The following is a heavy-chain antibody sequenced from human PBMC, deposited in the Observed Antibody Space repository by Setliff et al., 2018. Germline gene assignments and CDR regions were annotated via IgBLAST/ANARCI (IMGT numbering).Heavy chain of an antibody. CDR2: IRYDGSNK. Sequence: GESLKISCAASGFSFSNHGIHWVRQAPGKGLEWVAFIRYDGSNKYYADSVKGRFTISRDNSKNTLNLQMNSLRPEDTAVYFCAKDQGTYGPYYFDYWGQGTLVTVSS. D-gene: IGHD2-8*01. V-gene: IGHV3-30*02. J-gene: IGHJ4*02. CDR3: AKDQGTYGPYYFDY. CDR1: GFSFSNHG.